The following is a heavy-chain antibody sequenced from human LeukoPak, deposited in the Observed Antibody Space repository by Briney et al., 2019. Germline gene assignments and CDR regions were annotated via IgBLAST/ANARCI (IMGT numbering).Heavy chain of an antibody. CDR1: GFTFSSYS. CDR2: ISRSSGTI. Sequence: PGGSLRLSFAASGFTFSSYSMNWVRQAPGKGLEWISYISRSSGTIYYADSVKGRLTISRDNAKNSLFLQMNSLRAEDTAFYYCARDTPETAVAASFDYWGQGNLVSVSS. CDR3: ARDTPETAVAASFDY. J-gene: IGHJ4*02. D-gene: IGHD6-19*01. V-gene: IGHV3-48*01.